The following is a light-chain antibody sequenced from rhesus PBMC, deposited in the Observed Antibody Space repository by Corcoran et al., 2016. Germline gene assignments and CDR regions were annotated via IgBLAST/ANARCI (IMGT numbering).Light chain of an antibody. V-gene: IGKV1-28*03. CDR1: QGITSY. J-gene: IGKJ2*01. CDR2: AAS. CDR3: LQPNSYPYS. Sequence: DIQMTQSPSSLSASVGDTVTITCRASQGITSYLNWFQQKPGKAPKPLIYAASSLASGVPSRFSGSGSGTDFTLTISSLQPEDFAVYYCLQPNSYPYSFGQGTKVEIK.